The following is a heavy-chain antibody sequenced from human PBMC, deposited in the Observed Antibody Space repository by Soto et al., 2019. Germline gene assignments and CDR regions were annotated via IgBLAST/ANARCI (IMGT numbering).Heavy chain of an antibody. CDR2: IWYDGSNK. V-gene: IGHV3-33*01. J-gene: IGHJ5*02. CDR1: GFTFSSYG. D-gene: IGHD3-10*01. Sequence: QVQLVESGGGVVQPGRSLRLSCAASGFTFSSYGMHWVRQAPGKGLEWVAVIWYDGSNKYYADSVKGRFTISRDNSKNTLYLEMNGRRAEDTAVYYCARDYYGSGSYYNGSGWFDPWGQGTLVTVSS. CDR3: ARDYYGSGSYYNGSGWFDP.